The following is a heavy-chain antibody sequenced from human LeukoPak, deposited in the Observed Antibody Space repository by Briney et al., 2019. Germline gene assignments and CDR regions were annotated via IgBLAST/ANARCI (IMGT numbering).Heavy chain of an antibody. Sequence: ASVKVSCKASGYTFSSYGISWVRQAPGQGLEWMGWISGYNGNTNYAQKIQGRVTMTADTSTGTAYMELRSLRSDDTAVYYCARDTGGNWFDPWGQGTLVTVSS. D-gene: IGHD3-10*01. J-gene: IGHJ5*02. V-gene: IGHV1-18*01. CDR2: ISGYNGNT. CDR3: ARDTGGNWFDP. CDR1: GYTFSSYG.